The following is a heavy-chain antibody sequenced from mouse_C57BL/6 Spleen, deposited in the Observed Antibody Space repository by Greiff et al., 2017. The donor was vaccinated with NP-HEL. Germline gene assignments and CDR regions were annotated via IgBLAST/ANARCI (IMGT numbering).Heavy chain of an antibody. V-gene: IGHV6-6*01. CDR3: TRNPNWEYAMDY. CDR2: IRNKANNHAT. Sequence: EVQRVESGGGLVQPGGSMKLSCAASGFTFSDAWMDWVRQSPEKGLEWVAEIRNKANNHATYYAESVKGRFTISRDDSKSSVYLQMNSLRAEDTGIYYCTRNPNWEYAMDYWGQGTSVTVSS. J-gene: IGHJ4*01. CDR1: GFTFSDAW. D-gene: IGHD4-1*02.